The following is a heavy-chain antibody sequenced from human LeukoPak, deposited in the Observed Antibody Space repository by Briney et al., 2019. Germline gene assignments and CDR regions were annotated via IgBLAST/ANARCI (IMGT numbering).Heavy chain of an antibody. D-gene: IGHD6-6*01. V-gene: IGHV3-9*01. CDR3: AKEDSSSSLDY. Sequence: PGGSLRLSCAASGFTFDDYAMHWVRQAPGKGLEWVSGISWNSGSIGYADSVKGRFTISRDNAKNSLYLQMNSLRAEDTALYYCAKEDSSSSLDYWGQGTLATVSS. CDR1: GFTFDDYA. J-gene: IGHJ4*02. CDR2: ISWNSGSI.